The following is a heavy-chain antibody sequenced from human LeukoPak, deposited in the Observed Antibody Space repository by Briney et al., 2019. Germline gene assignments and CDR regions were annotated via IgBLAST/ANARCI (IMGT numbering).Heavy chain of an antibody. V-gene: IGHV4-4*07. D-gene: IGHD3-22*01. CDR3: ARGAYGSTQPFDY. CDR1: GGSISGDY. CDR2: IYTSGST. J-gene: IGHJ4*02. Sequence: SETLSLTCTVSGGSISGDYWSWIRQPAGKGLEWIGRIYTSGSTNYNPSLKSRVTMSVDTSKNQFSLKLSSVTAADTAVYYCARGAYGSTQPFDYWGQGTLVTVSS.